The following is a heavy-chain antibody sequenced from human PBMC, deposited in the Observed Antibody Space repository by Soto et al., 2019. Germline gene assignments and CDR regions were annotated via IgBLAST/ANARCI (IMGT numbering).Heavy chain of an antibody. CDR3: ASVHSGSYYSDY. J-gene: IGHJ4*02. CDR2: IYYSGST. CDR1: GGSVSSGSYY. V-gene: IGHV4-61*01. Sequence: QVQLQESGPGLVKPSETLSLTCTVSGGSVSSGSYYWSWIRQPPGKGLEWIGYIYYSGSTNYNPSLKCRVTISVDTSKTQSSLKLSSVTAADTAVYYCASVHSGSYYSDYWGQGALVTVSS. D-gene: IGHD1-26*01.